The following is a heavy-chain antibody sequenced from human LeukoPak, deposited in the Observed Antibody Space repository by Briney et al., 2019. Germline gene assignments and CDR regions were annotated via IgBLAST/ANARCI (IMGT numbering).Heavy chain of an antibody. CDR1: GYTFTGYY. Sequence: ASVKVSCKASGYTFTGYYMHWVRQAPGQGLEWMGWINPNSGDTGYAQKFQGRVTMTRNTSISTAYMELSSLRSEDTAAYYCARGRVNYGYWGQGTLVTVSS. CDR2: INPNSGDT. V-gene: IGHV1-8*02. J-gene: IGHJ4*02. D-gene: IGHD4-11*01. CDR3: ARGRVNYGY.